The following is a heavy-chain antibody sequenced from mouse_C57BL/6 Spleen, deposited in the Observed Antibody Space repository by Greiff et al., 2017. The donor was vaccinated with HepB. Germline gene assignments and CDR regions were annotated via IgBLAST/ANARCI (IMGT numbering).Heavy chain of an antibody. CDR2: ISSGSSTI. Sequence: EVQRVESGGGLVKPGGSLKISCAASGFTFSDYGMHWVRQAPEKGLEWVAYISSGSSTIYYADTVKGRYPISRDNAKNTLFLQMTSLRSDDTAMYYCARGYDWYFDVWGTGTTVTVSS. V-gene: IGHV5-17*01. CDR1: GFTFSDYG. D-gene: IGHD1-2*01. CDR3: ARGYDWYFDV. J-gene: IGHJ1*03.